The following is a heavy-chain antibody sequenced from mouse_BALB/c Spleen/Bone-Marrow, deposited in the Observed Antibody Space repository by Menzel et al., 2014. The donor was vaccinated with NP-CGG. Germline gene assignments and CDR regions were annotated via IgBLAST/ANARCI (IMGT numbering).Heavy chain of an antibody. J-gene: IGHJ3*01. D-gene: IGHD2-14*01. CDR1: GYSFTGYF. CDR3: ARSGEYDGFAY. V-gene: IGHV1-20*02. CDR2: INPYNGDT. Sequence: VQLQQSGPELVKPGASVKISCKASGYSFTGYFMNWVMQSHGKSLEWIGRINPYNGDTFYNQKFKGKATLTVDKSSSTAHMELRSLASEDSAVYYCARSGEYDGFAYWGQGTLVTVSA.